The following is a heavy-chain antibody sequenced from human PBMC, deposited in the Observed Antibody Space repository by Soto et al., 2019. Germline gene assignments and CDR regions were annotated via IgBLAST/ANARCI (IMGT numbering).Heavy chain of an antibody. J-gene: IGHJ4*02. CDR2: IYWNDDK. CDR1: GFSLSTSGEG. Sequence: QITLKESGPTQVNPTQTLTLTCTFSGFSLSTSGEGVGWIRQPPGKALEWLALIYWNDDKPYSPSLKNRLTVTKDASKNQVVLTMTNIDPVDTATYYCVHSKYTDFWSGYYSFYFDYWGQGTLVTVSS. CDR3: VHSKYTDFWSGYYSFYFDY. V-gene: IGHV2-5*01. D-gene: IGHD3-3*01.